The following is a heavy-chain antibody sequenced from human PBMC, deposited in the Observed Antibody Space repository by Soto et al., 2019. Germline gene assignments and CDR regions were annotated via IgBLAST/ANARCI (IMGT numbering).Heavy chain of an antibody. D-gene: IGHD3-22*01. CDR1: GIIFSSYS. CDR3: ARESGGDYNYERSGYSPFDF. J-gene: IGHJ4*02. V-gene: IGHV3-21*01. Sequence: GSLRLSCAASGIIFSSYSMNWVRQAPGKGLEWVSSIGSSGLSAYYADSVKGRFTISRDNAKNSLYLQMNSLRADDTAVYYCARESGGDYNYERSGYSPFDFWGQGTLVTVSS. CDR2: IGSSGLSA.